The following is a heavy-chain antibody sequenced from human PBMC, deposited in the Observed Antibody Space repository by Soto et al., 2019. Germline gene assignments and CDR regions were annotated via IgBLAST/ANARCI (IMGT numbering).Heavy chain of an antibody. V-gene: IGHV1-18*01. J-gene: IGHJ4*02. D-gene: IGHD5-12*01. CDR3: ARVQSGYDFAY. Sequence: QVQLVQSGAEVKKPGASVKVSCKASGYTFTSYGINWVRQAPGQGLEWMGWISANNGNTHYAQKLQGRVTMTTDTSTSTAYMERRSLRSDDTAVYYWARVQSGYDFAYWGQGPLVTVSS. CDR1: GYTFTSYG. CDR2: ISANNGNT.